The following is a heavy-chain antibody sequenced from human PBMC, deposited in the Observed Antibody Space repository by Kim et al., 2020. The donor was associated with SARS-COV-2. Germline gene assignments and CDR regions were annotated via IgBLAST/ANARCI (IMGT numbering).Heavy chain of an antibody. CDR1: GFTVSSNY. CDR2: IYSGGSP. CDR3: ARDLSIAARPGDY. J-gene: IGHJ4*02. Sequence: GGSLRLSCAASGFTVSSNYMSWVRQAPGKGLEWVSVIYSGGSPYYADSVKGRFTISRDNSKNTLYLQMNSLRAEDTAVYYCARDLSIAARPGDYWGQGTLVTVSS. D-gene: IGHD6-6*01. V-gene: IGHV3-53*01.